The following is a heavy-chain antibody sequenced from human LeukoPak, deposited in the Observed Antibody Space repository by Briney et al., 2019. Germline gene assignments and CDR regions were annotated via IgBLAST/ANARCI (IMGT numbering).Heavy chain of an antibody. CDR2: IFHSGSA. D-gene: IGHD2-2*01. V-gene: IGHV4-38-2*02. CDR3: ARDPRWLTPDCTSTSCYENYFDP. Sequence: SETLSLTCAVSGYSISSGYQWAWIRQSPGKGLEWIGSIFHSGSAHYNPSLKTRVTISLETSNNQFSLKMYSVTAADTAVYYCARDPRWLTPDCTSTSCYENYFDPWGQGALVTVSS. CDR1: GYSISSGYQ. J-gene: IGHJ5*02.